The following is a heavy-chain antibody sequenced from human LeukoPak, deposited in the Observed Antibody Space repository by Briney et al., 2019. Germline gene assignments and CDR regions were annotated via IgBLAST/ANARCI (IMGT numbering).Heavy chain of an antibody. D-gene: IGHD6-19*01. CDR3: ARGYSSGWHLAFYFDY. CDR1: GFTFSSYS. V-gene: IGHV3-21*01. CDR2: ISSSSSYI. Sequence: GGSLRLSCAASGFTFSSYSMNWVRQAPGKGLEWVSSISSSSSYIYYADSVKGRFTISRDNAKNSLYLQMNSLRAEDTAVYYCARGYSSGWHLAFYFDYWCQGTLVTVSS. J-gene: IGHJ4*02.